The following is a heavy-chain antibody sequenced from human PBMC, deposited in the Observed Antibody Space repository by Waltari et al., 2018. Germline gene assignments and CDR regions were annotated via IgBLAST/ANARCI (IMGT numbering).Heavy chain of an antibody. CDR1: GFTFTSFV. J-gene: IGHJ5*01. CDR2: IGPGGGVT. Sequence: EVQLLESGGGLVQPGGSLRLSCAASGFTFTSFVMSWVREAPRKGVEWVSAIGPGGGVTYYADSVKGRFTVSRDNSKNTLYLQMNSLRAEDTAVYYCLRRWFDSWGQGTLVIVSS. CDR3: LRRWFDS. V-gene: IGHV3-23*01.